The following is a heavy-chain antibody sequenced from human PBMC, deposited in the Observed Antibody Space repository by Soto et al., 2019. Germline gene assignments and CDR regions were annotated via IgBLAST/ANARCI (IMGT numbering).Heavy chain of an antibody. CDR2: ISYGGGTI. CDR3: AKNPGYYYDSTGYHFDY. Sequence: EVQLLESGGGLVQPGGSLRLSCAASEFTFSNYAMSWVRQAPGKGLEWVSAISYGGGTIYYADSVKGRFTISRDNSKNTLYLQMNSLRAEDTAVYYCAKNPGYYYDSTGYHFDYWGQGTLVTVSS. D-gene: IGHD3-22*01. CDR1: EFTFSNYA. V-gene: IGHV3-23*01. J-gene: IGHJ4*02.